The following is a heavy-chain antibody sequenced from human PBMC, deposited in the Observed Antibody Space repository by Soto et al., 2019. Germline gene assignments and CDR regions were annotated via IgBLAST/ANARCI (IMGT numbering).Heavy chain of an antibody. J-gene: IGHJ5*02. CDR3: AREQTGIAAAGNWFDP. V-gene: IGHV4-59*01. CDR2: IYYSGST. Sequence: SETLSLTCTVSGGSISSYYWSWIRQPPGKGLEWIGYIYYSGSTNYNPSLKSRVTISVDTSKNQFSLKLSSVTAADTAVYYCAREQTGIAAAGNWFDPWVQGTLVTLSS. D-gene: IGHD6-13*01. CDR1: GGSISSYY.